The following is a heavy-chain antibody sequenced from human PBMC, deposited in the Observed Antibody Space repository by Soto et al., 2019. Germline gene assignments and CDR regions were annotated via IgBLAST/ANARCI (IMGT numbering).Heavy chain of an antibody. V-gene: IGHV3-33*01. CDR1: GFTFSSYG. D-gene: IGHD4-17*01. CDR2: IWYDGSNK. Sequence: QVQLVESGGGVVQPGRSLRLSCAASGFTFSSYGMHWVRQAPGKGLEWVAVIWYDGSNKYYADSGKGRFTIARDNSTKTLYLQMNSLRAEDTAVYYCALVGLRWTYYYAMDVWGQGSTVTVSS. J-gene: IGHJ6*02. CDR3: ALVGLRWTYYYAMDV.